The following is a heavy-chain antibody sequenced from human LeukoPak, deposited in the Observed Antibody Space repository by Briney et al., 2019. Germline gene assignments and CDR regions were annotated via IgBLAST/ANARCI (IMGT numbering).Heavy chain of an antibody. CDR3: ARHNGCSGGSCYIDG. Sequence: GESLKISCKGSGYSFSSYWIGWVRQMPGKGLEWMGIIYPGDSDTRYSPSFQGQVTISADKSISTAYLQWSSLKASDTAMYYCARHNGCSGGSCYIDGWGQGTLVTVSS. V-gene: IGHV5-51*01. D-gene: IGHD2-15*01. CDR1: GYSFSSYW. CDR2: IYPGDSDT. J-gene: IGHJ4*02.